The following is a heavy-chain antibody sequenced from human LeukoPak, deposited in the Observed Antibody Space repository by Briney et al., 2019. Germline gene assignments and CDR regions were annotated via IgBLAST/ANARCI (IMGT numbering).Heavy chain of an antibody. D-gene: IGHD6-19*01. Sequence: GGSLRVSCAASGFDFNNYGMHWVRQAPGKGLEWVGIMWHDGSNRYYAHSVKGRFTISRDNSKNTLYLQMNRLRGEDTAVYYRARDFSSGWIDYWGQGTLVTVSS. CDR2: MWHDGSNR. J-gene: IGHJ4*02. CDR1: GFDFNNYG. V-gene: IGHV3-33*01. CDR3: ARDFSSGWIDY.